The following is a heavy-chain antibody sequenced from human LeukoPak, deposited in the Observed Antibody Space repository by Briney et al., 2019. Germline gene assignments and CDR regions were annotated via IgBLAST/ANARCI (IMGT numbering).Heavy chain of an antibody. CDR1: GGTFSSYA. J-gene: IGHJ5*02. Sequence: ASVKVSCKASGGTFSSYAISWVRQAPGQGLEWMGRIIPIFGTANYAQKFQGRVTITTDESTSTAYMELSSLRSEDTAVYYCARDPGYCGGDCYSLALSRSWFDPWGQGTLVTVSS. D-gene: IGHD2-21*02. CDR2: IIPIFGTA. CDR3: ARDPGYCGGDCYSLALSRSWFDP. V-gene: IGHV1-69*05.